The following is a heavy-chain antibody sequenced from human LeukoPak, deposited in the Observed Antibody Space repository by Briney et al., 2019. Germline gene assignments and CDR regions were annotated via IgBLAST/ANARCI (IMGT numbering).Heavy chain of an antibody. CDR2: INPNSGGT. D-gene: IGHD6-6*01. CDR1: GYTFTSYG. V-gene: IGHV1-2*02. Sequence: ASVKVSCKASGYTFTSYGISWVRQAPGQGLEWMGWINPNSGGTNYAQKFQGRVTMTRDTSISTAYMELSRLRSDDTAVYYCARVSIAARVPGYWGQGTLVTVSS. CDR3: ARVSIAARVPGY. J-gene: IGHJ4*02.